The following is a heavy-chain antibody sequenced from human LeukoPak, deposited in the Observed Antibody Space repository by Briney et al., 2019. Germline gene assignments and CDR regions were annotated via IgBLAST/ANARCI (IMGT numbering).Heavy chain of an antibody. V-gene: IGHV4-39*07. Sequence: SETLSLTCTVSGGSISSYYWGWIRQPPGKGLEWIGSIYYSGNTDYNPSLKSRVTISVETSKNQFSLKLSSVTAADTAVYYRSGYYYHYYYYMDVWGKGTTVTVSS. CDR3: SGYYYHYYYYMDV. CDR2: IYYSGNT. CDR1: GGSISSYY. D-gene: IGHD3-22*01. J-gene: IGHJ6*03.